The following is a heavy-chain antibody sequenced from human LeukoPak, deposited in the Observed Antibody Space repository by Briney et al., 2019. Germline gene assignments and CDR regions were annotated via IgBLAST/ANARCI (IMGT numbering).Heavy chain of an antibody. J-gene: IGHJ3*02. CDR1: GFTLSSCY. Sequence: GGSLRLSCAASGFTLSSCYMSWVRLAPGKGLEWISVIYSGGSTFYEDSVKGRFTISRDNSKNTLSLQMNSLRAEDTAVYYCARDLKGVVGATNVGDAFDIWGQGTMVTVSS. D-gene: IGHD1-26*01. CDR2: IYSGGST. CDR3: ARDLKGVVGATNVGDAFDI. V-gene: IGHV3-66*01.